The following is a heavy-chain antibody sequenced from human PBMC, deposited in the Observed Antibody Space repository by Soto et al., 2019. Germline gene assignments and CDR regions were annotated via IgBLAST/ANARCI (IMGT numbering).Heavy chain of an antibody. CDR3: ARAMVVTQNWFDP. CDR2: IYYSGST. J-gene: IGHJ5*02. D-gene: IGHD2-21*02. V-gene: IGHV4-30-4*08. CDR1: GGSISSGGYY. Sequence: TLSLTCTVSGGSISSGGYYWSWIRQHPGKGLEWIGYIYYSGSTYYNPSLKSRVTISVDTSKNQFSLKLSSVTAADTAVYYCARAMVVTQNWFDPWGQGTLVTVSS.